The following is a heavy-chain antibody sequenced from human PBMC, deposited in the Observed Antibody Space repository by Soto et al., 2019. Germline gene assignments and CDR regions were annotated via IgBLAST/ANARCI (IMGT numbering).Heavy chain of an antibody. J-gene: IGHJ4*02. Sequence: QVKLVQSGPEVKMPGASVKVSCKTSGYTFTAYGLAWLRQAPGQRPEWMGWVSTNDDRTNYAQKFQGRVTMTTDRSTTTTSMELRSLRGDDTAVYYCARELNTESSAYYSFAFWGQGTLVTVSS. CDR1: GYTFTAYG. V-gene: IGHV1-18*01. CDR3: ARELNTESSAYYSFAF. CDR2: VSTNDDRT. D-gene: IGHD3-22*01.